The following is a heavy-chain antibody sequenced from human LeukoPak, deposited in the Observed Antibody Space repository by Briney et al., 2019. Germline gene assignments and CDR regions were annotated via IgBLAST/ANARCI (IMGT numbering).Heavy chain of an antibody. J-gene: IGHJ6*02. CDR1: GGAFSGYY. V-gene: IGHV4-34*01. CDR2: INHSRRT. D-gene: IGHD3-10*01. Sequence: PSETLSLTCAVSGGAFSGYYWSWIRQSPGKGLEWIGEINHSRRTNYNTSLKSRVTISVDTPKNQFSLKLSSVCAAATAVYYCARGVFVSYGSGRYYNFYFGMDVWGPAPTVTVSS. CDR3: ARGVFVSYGSGRYYNFYFGMDV.